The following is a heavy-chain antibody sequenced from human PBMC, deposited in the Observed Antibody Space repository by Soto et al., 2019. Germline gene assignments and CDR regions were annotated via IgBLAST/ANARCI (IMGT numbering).Heavy chain of an antibody. CDR1: YGSISVSNVF. J-gene: IGHJ4*02. V-gene: IGHV4-39*01. CDR3: ARTTGRHLDF. D-gene: IGHD4-4*01. CDR2: IDYSGTA. Sequence: ETLSLTCTVAYGSISVSNVFWGWVRQPPGKGLEWIGNIDYSGTAYFNPSLGTRVTFPVDTSKNQFSLTLYPVTSADTAVYYCARTTGRHLDFWGQGILVTVSS.